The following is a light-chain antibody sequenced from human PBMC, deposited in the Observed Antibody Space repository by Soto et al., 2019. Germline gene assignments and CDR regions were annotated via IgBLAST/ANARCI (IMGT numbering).Light chain of an antibody. Sequence: QSVLTQPPSASRTPGQRVTISCSGSNSNIGTHYVYWYQQLPGTAPKLLIHRNDQRPSGVPDRFSGSKSGTSASLAISGLRFEDEADHYCATWDDSLSGFFVFGSGTKLTVL. CDR1: NSNIGTHY. V-gene: IGLV1-47*01. J-gene: IGLJ1*01. CDR3: ATWDDSLSGFFV. CDR2: RND.